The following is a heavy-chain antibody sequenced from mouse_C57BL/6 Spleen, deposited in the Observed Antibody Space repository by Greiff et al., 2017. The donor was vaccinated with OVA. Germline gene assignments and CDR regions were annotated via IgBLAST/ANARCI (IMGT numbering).Heavy chain of an antibody. Sequence: VQLQQSGPELVKPGASVKISCKASGYSFTGYYMNWVKQSPEKSLEWIGEINPSTGGTTYNQKFKAKATLTVDKSSSTAYMQLKSLTSEDSAVYYCARRADSSGYGRDYWGQGTTLTVSS. CDR2: INPSTGGT. V-gene: IGHV1-42*01. D-gene: IGHD3-2*02. CDR1: GYSFTGYY. J-gene: IGHJ2*01. CDR3: ARRADSSGYGRDY.